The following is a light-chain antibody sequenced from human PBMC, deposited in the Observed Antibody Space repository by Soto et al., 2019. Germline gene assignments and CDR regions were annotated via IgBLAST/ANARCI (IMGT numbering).Light chain of an antibody. CDR2: GAS. CDR1: QSVSSSY. V-gene: IGKV3-20*01. CDR3: QQYGSSLWT. Sequence: EIVLTQSPGTLSLSPLERATLSFSSRQSVSSSYLAWYQQKPGQAPRLLIYGASSRATGIPDRFSGSGSGTDFTLTISRLEPEDFAVYYCQQYGSSLWTFGQGTKVDI. J-gene: IGKJ1*01.